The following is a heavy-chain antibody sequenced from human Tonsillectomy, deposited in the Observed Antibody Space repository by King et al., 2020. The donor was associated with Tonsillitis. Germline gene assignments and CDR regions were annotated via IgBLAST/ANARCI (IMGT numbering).Heavy chain of an antibody. CDR3: ARDRSSAY. J-gene: IGHJ4*02. CDR2: IISSSSTI. V-gene: IGHV3-48*02. CDR1: GFTFSSYS. Sequence: EVQLVESGGGLVQPGGSLRLSCAASGFTFSSYSMNWVRQAPGKGLEWVSYIISSSSTIYYADSVKGRFTISRDNAKNSLYLQMNSLSDEDTAVYYCARDRSSAYWGQGALVTVSS.